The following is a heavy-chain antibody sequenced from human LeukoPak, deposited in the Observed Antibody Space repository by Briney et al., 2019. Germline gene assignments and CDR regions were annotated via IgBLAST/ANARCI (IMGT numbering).Heavy chain of an antibody. V-gene: IGHV4-39*01. J-gene: IGHJ5*02. CDR2: IYYSGST. CDR3: ARHVRSSSWYRVSVSVVNWFDP. CDR1: GGSISSSSYY. Sequence: SETLSLTCTVSGGSISSSSYYWGWIRQPPGKGLEWIVSIYYSGSTYYNPFLKSRVTISVDTSKNQFSLKLSSVTAADTAVYYCARHVRSSSWYRVSVSVVNWFDPWGQGTLVTVSS. D-gene: IGHD6-13*01.